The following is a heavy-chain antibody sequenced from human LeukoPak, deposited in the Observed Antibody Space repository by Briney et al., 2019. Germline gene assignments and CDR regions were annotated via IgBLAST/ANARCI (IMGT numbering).Heavy chain of an antibody. CDR2: IYYSGST. CDR3: ARRGSGWTYWYFDL. D-gene: IGHD6-19*01. J-gene: IGHJ2*01. Sequence: PSETLSLTCTVSGGSISSSSYYWGWIRQPPGEGLEWIGSIYYSGSTYYNPSLKSRVTICVDTSKNQFSLKLSSVTAADTAVYSCARRGSGWTYWYFDLWGRGTLVTVSS. CDR1: GGSISSSSYY. V-gene: IGHV4-39*01.